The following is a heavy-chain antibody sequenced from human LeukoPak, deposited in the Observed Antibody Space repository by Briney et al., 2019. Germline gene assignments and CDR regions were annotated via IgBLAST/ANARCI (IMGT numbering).Heavy chain of an antibody. J-gene: IGHJ6*02. CDR2: IIPIFGTA. CDR1: GGTFSSYA. Sequence: GASVKVSCKASGGTFSSYAISWVRQAPGQGLEWMGGIIPIFGTANYAQKFQGRVTITADESTSTAYMELSSLRSEDTAVYYCAKTGGNIVATIQGYYGMDVWGQGTTVTVSS. D-gene: IGHD5-12*01. V-gene: IGHV1-69*13. CDR3: AKTGGNIVATIQGYYGMDV.